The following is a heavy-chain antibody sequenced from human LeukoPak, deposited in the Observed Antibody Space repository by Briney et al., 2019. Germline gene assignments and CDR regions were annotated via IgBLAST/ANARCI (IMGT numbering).Heavy chain of an antibody. CDR1: GYTFTSYG. V-gene: IGHV1-18*01. CDR2: ISAYNGNT. Sequence: ASVKVSCKASGYTFTSYGISWVRQAPGQGLEWMGWISAYNGNTNYAQKLQGRVTMTTDTSTSTAYMELRSLRSDDTAVYYCARVPYYYDSSGYEYFDYWGQGTLVTVSS. CDR3: ARVPYYYDSSGYEYFDY. J-gene: IGHJ4*02. D-gene: IGHD3-22*01.